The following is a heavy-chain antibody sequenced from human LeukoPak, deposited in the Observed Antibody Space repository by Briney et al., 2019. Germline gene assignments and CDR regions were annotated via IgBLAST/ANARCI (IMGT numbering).Heavy chain of an antibody. CDR2: IDPSDSYT. CDR3: ARHRSSGRKEFNY. D-gene: IGHD6-19*01. Sequence: GESLKISCQCSGYSSTSYWISWVRQMPGKGLEWMGRIDPSDSYTTYSPSFQGHVTISADKSISTAYLQWSGLKASDTAMYYCARHRSSGRKEFNYWGQGPLVTVSS. V-gene: IGHV5-10-1*01. CDR1: GYSSTSYW. J-gene: IGHJ4*02.